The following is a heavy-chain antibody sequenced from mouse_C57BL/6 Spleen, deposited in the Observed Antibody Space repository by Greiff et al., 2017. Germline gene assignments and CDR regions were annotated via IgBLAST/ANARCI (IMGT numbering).Heavy chain of an antibody. CDR1: GYAFSSSW. D-gene: IGHD4-1*01. J-gene: IGHJ3*01. Sequence: VQLQQSGPELVKPGASVKISCKASGYAFSSSWMNWVKQRPGKGLEWIGRIYPGDGDTNYNGKFKGKATLTADKSSSTAYMQLSSLTSEDSAVYFCARMGTGTPWFAYWGQGTLVTVSA. V-gene: IGHV1-82*01. CDR3: ARMGTGTPWFAY. CDR2: IYPGDGDT.